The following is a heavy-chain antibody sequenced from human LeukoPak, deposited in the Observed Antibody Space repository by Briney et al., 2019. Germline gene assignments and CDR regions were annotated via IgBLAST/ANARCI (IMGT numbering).Heavy chain of an antibody. CDR1: GFTFSDKW. D-gene: IGHD5-24*01. V-gene: IGHV3-74*01. Sequence: GGSLRLSCAASGFTFSDKWMHWVRQAPGKGLVWVSRISPDGTTISYADSVKGRFTISRDNAKNSLYLQMNSLRAEDTAVYYCAREMATIHGDAFDIWGQGTMVTVSS. CDR2: ISPDGTTI. CDR3: AREMATIHGDAFDI. J-gene: IGHJ3*02.